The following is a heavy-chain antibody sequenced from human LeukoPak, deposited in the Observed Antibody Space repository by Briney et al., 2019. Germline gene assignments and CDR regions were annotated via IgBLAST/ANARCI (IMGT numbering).Heavy chain of an antibody. CDR3: TRSSGRYYYYGMDV. CDR2: NRSKAYGGTT. D-gene: IGHD3-22*01. V-gene: IGHV3-49*04. J-gene: IGHJ6*02. CDR1: GFTFGDYA. Sequence: GGSLRLSCTASGFTFGDYAMSWVRQAPGKGLEWVGFNRSKAYGGTTEYAASVKGRFTISRDDSKSIAYLQMNSLKTEDTAVYYCTRSSGRYYYYGMDVWGQGTTVTVSS.